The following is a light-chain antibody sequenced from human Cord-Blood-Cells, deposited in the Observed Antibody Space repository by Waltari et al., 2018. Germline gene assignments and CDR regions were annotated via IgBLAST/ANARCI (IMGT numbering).Light chain of an antibody. CDR1: QDISNY. Sequence: DIQMTQSPSSLFASVGDRVTITCQASQDISNYLNWYQQKPGKAPKLLIYDASNLETGVPSRFSGSGSGTDFTFTISSLQPEEIATYYCQQYDNRLTFGQGTRLEIK. CDR3: QQYDNRLT. J-gene: IGKJ5*01. CDR2: DAS. V-gene: IGKV1-33*01.